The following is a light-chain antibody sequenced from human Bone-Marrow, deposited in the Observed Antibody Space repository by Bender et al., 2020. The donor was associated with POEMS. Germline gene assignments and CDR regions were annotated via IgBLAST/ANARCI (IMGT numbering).Light chain of an antibody. Sequence: QSALTQPASVSGSPGQSITISCTGTSSDVGGYNYVSWYQQHPGKAPKLMIYDVSNRPSGVSNRFSGSKSGNTASLTISGLQAEDEADYYCSSYTSIRPLLILGGGTKLTVL. CDR3: SSYTSIRPLLI. J-gene: IGLJ2*01. CDR1: SSDVGGYNY. V-gene: IGLV2-14*01. CDR2: DVS.